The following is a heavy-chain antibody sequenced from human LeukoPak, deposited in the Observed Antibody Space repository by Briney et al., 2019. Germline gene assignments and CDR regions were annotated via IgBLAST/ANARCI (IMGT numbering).Heavy chain of an antibody. CDR3: ARKTRGYTGWYFDL. Sequence: QPGGSLRLSCAAPGFTFSDYDMHWVRQATGEGLEWLSIITTVGVPYCQDSVKGRFTVSRENAKNSFYLQMNSLRAGDTAVYYCARKTRGYTGWYFDLWGRGALVSVSS. J-gene: IGHJ2*01. V-gene: IGHV3-13*05. CDR1: GFTFSDYD. CDR2: ITTVGVP. D-gene: IGHD5-12*01.